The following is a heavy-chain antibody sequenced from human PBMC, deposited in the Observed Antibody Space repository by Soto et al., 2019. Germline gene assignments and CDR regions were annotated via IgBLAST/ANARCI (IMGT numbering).Heavy chain of an antibody. V-gene: IGHV3-11*06. J-gene: IGHJ4*02. D-gene: IGHD2-21*01. CDR3: SRCGGGGLFDL. Sequence: QVQLVESGGGLVKPGGSLRLSCASSGFTFSDHYMSWIRRSPGKGLEFLSYISPRTTYKNYADSVKGRFTISRDNAKNSLYLQLNSLRAEDTAIYDCSRCGGGGLFDLWGQGTFVTVSS. CDR1: GFTFSDHY. CDR2: ISPRTTYK.